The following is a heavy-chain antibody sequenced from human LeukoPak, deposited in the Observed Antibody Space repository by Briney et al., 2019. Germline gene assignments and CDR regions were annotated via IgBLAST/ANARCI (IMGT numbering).Heavy chain of an antibody. CDR3: AKLAPASNIVVVVADDYYYYYMDV. V-gene: IGHV3-23*01. Sequence: GGSLRLSCAASGFTFSSYGMSWVRQAPGKGLEWVPAISGSGGSTYYADSVKGRFTISRDNSKNTLYLQMSSLRAEDTAVYYCAKLAPASNIVVVVADDYYYYYMDVWGKGTTVTISS. CDR2: ISGSGGST. D-gene: IGHD2-15*01. J-gene: IGHJ6*03. CDR1: GFTFSSYG.